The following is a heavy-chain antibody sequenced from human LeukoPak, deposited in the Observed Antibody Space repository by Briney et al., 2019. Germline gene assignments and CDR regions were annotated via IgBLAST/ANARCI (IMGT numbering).Heavy chain of an antibody. D-gene: IGHD3/OR15-3a*01. CDR2: IWYDGSDK. Sequence: PGRSLRLSCAASGFTFSRHGMHWVRQAPGKGLEWVAVIWYDGSDKYYVDSVRGRFTISRDNSMNTLYLQMNSLRVEDTAVYYCVRDWTSRIFDFWGQGTLVTVSS. J-gene: IGHJ4*02. V-gene: IGHV3-33*01. CDR1: GFTFSRHG. CDR3: VRDWTSRIFDF.